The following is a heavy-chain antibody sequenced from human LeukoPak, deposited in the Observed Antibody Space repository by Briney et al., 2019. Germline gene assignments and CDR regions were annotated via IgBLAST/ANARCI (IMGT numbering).Heavy chain of an antibody. J-gene: IGHJ4*02. CDR3: ATARIAVAGTVLGFDY. CDR1: GYTFTSYY. V-gene: IGHV1-46*01. CDR2: INPSGGST. Sequence: ASVKVSCKASGYTFTSYYMHWVRQAPGQGLEWMGIINPSGGSTSYAQKFQGRVTMTRGMSTSTVYMELSSLRSEDTAVYYCATARIAVAGTVLGFDYWGQGTLVTVSS. D-gene: IGHD6-19*01.